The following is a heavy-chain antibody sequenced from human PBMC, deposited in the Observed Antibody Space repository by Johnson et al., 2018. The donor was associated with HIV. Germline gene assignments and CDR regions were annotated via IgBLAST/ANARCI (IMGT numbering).Heavy chain of an antibody. J-gene: IGHJ3*02. CDR2: ISYDGSNK. Sequence: MQLVESGGDWVQRGGSLRLSCAASGFTFSNYDIHWVRQAPGKGLEWVAVISYDGSNKYYADSVKGRFTISRDNSKNTLSLQMNSLRPEDTAVYYCAKDHLIRAIDIWGQGTMVTVSS. CDR3: AKDHLIRAIDI. V-gene: IGHV3-30*18. CDR1: GFTFSNYD. D-gene: IGHD2-8*01.